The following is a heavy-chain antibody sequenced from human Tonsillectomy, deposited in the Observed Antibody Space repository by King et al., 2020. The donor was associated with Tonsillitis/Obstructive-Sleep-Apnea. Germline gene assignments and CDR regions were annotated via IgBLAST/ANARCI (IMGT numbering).Heavy chain of an antibody. CDR2: ISYDGINK. J-gene: IGHJ1*01. CDR1: GFTFSSYA. CDR3: AAGRSQLLWEYFQH. Sequence: VQLVESGGGVVQPGRSLRLSCAASGFTFSSYAMHWVRQAPGKGLEWVAVISYDGINKYYADSVKGRFTISRDNSKTTLFLQMNSLRVVETAVYYCAAGRSQLLWEYFQHWGQGTLVTVSS. D-gene: IGHD2-2*01. V-gene: IGHV3-30*03.